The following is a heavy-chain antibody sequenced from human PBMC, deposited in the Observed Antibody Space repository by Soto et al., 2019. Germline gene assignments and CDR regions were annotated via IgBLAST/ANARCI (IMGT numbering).Heavy chain of an antibody. J-gene: IGHJ6*02. CDR2: INAGNGNT. V-gene: IGHV1-3*01. CDR1: GYTFTSYA. Sequence: ASVKVSCKASGYTFTSYAMHWVRQAPGQRLEWMGWINAGNGNTKYSQKFQGRVTITRDTSASTAYMELSSLRSEDTAVCYCARDGDYVFSVYYYYYYGMDVWGQGTTVTVSS. CDR3: ARDGDYVFSVYYYYYYGMDV. D-gene: IGHD4-17*01.